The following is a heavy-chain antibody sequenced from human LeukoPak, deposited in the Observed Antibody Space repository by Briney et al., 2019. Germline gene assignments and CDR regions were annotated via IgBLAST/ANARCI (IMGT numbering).Heavy chain of an antibody. V-gene: IGHV3-74*01. CDR2: INADGSST. Sequence: GGSLRLSCAASGFSLSSYWMHWVRQAPGKGLVWVSRINADGSSTTYADSVKGRFTISRDNSKNTLYLQMNSLRAEDTAVYYCARDVLPWYYYGSGHFDYWGQGTLVTVSS. CDR1: GFSLSSYW. J-gene: IGHJ4*02. CDR3: ARDVLPWYYYGSGHFDY. D-gene: IGHD3-10*01.